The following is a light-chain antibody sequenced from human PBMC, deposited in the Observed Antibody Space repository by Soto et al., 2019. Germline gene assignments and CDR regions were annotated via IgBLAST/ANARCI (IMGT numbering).Light chain of an antibody. Sequence: DIQMTQSPSTLSASVGDRVTITYRASQSISSLLAWYQQKPGGAPTLQIYKASTLESGVPSRFSGSGSGTAFTFTISSLQPDAFATYHCQQYNSYSLTFGQGTRLEIK. V-gene: IGKV1-5*03. CDR1: QSISSL. CDR2: KAS. J-gene: IGKJ5*01. CDR3: QQYNSYSLT.